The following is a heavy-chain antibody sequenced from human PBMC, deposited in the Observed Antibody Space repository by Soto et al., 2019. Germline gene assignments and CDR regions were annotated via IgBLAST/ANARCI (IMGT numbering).Heavy chain of an antibody. J-gene: IGHJ6*02. Sequence: QVQLQESGPGLVKPSETLSLTCTVSGDSISRYYWSWIRLSPGTGLEWIGDIYYSGETNDNPSVKSGVTISVDRTKNQFSLKLSSVTAADTAVYYCARDQGGEFLKGSGMDVWGQGTMVTVSS. CDR1: GDSISRYY. CDR2: IYYSGET. D-gene: IGHD3-10*01. V-gene: IGHV4-59*01. CDR3: ARDQGGEFLKGSGMDV.